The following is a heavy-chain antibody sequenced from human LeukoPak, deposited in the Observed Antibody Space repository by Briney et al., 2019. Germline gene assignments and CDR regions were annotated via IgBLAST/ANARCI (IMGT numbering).Heavy chain of an antibody. CDR2: ISYDGSNK. CDR1: GFTFSSYG. V-gene: IGHV3-30*18. J-gene: IGHJ4*02. CDR3: AKGIYGDHYFDY. Sequence: PGGSLRLSCAASGFTFSSYGMHWVRQAPGKGLEWVAVISYDGSNKYSADSVKGRFTISRDNSKNTVSLQMNSLRAEDTAVYYCAKGIYGDHYFDYWGQGTLVTVSS. D-gene: IGHD4-17*01.